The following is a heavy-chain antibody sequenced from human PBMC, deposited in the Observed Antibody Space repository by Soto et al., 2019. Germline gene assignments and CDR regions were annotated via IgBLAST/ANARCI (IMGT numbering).Heavy chain of an antibody. J-gene: IGHJ6*01. CDR3: ATETVTSLPRYPGLHYYRIEG. CDR2: ISFDGSSK. CDR1: VCPFSSYT. V-gene: IGHV3-30*09. D-gene: IGHD3-10*01. Sequence: XGTLSLSCTFYVCPFSSYTMHWLRRAPGKGLEWVGIISFDGSSKYYADWLKRLIVISRDNSKDSLYLQMYTLRPDETAIYYCATETVTSLPRYPGLHYYRIEGWGQRPTV.